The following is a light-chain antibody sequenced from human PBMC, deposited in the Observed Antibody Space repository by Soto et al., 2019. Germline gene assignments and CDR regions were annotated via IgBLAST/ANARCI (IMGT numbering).Light chain of an antibody. J-gene: IGKJ4*01. CDR1: QTVRSSY. Sequence: IVLTQSPGTLSLSPGEGGTLSCRASQTVRSSYLAWYQQKPGQAPRLLIYGASSRATGTPDRFSGSGFGTQFTLTISRLEPEDFAVYYCQQYGSSPLTFGGGTKVDIK. CDR3: QQYGSSPLT. V-gene: IGKV3-20*01. CDR2: GAS.